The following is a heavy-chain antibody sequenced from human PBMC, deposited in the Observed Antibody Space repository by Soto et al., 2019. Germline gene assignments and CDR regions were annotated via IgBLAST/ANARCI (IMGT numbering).Heavy chain of an antibody. CDR1: GGSISSGGYS. Sequence: QLQLQESGSGLVKPSQTLSLTCAVSGGSISSGGYSWSWIRQPPGKGLEWIGYSYHSGSTYYNPSLKSRVTISVDRSKNQFSLKLSSVTAADTPVYYCARVPDLWGQGTLVTVSS. D-gene: IGHD2-2*01. CDR2: SYHSGST. CDR3: ARVPDL. J-gene: IGHJ5*02. V-gene: IGHV4-30-2*01.